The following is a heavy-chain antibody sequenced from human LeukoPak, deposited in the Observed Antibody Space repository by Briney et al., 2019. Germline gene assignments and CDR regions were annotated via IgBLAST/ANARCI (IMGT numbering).Heavy chain of an antibody. Sequence: SGTLSLTCAVSGGSISSSNWWSWVRQSPGKGLEWIGEIYHSGSTNYNPSLRSRLTISVDKSKSQFSLKLSSVAAADTAVYYCARSDYALQLVDYWGQGTLVTVSS. D-gene: IGHD4-17*01. V-gene: IGHV4-4*02. CDR3: ARSDYALQLVDY. J-gene: IGHJ4*02. CDR2: IYHSGST. CDR1: GGSISSSNW.